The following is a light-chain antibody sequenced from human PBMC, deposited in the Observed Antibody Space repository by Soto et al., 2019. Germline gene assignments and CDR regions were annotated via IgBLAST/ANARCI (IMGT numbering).Light chain of an antibody. Sequence: DIQMTQSPSTLSASVGDRVTITCRASQSISSWLAWYQQKPGKAPKLLIYTASSVESGVPSRFSGSGSGTEFTLTISILQPDDFSTYYCQQYNTYPWTFGQGTTLEIK. CDR3: QQYNTYPWT. J-gene: IGKJ1*01. CDR2: TAS. CDR1: QSISSW. V-gene: IGKV1-5*03.